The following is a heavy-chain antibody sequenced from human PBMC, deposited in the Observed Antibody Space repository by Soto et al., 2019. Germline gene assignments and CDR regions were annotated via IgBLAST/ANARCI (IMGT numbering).Heavy chain of an antibody. CDR3: ARSVDSHFDY. J-gene: IGHJ4*02. D-gene: IGHD5-12*01. V-gene: IGHV3-48*02. Sequence: EVQLVESGGALVQRGGSLRLSCVASGFTFSIYSMNWVRQAPGKGLEWFSYITSDTKTIKYADSVKGRFTMSRDNAKNSVYLQRNSLRDEDTVVYYCARSVDSHFDYWGQGTVVTVSS. CDR2: ITSDTKTI. CDR1: GFTFSIYS.